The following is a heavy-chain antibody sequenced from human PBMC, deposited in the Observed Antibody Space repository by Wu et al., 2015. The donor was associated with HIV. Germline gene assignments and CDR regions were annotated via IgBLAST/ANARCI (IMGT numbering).Heavy chain of an antibody. CDR1: GYTFTSYG. D-gene: IGHD6-19*01. J-gene: IGHJ4*02. CDR3: ASTARVAVAGKEGLPCHY. Sequence: QVQLVQSGAEVKKPGASVKVSCKASGYTFTSYGISWVRQAPGQGLEWMGWISAYNGNTNYAQKLQGRVTMTTDTSTSTAYMELRSLRSDDTAVYYCASTARVAVAGKEGLPCHYWGQGTLVTVSS. V-gene: IGHV1-18*01. CDR2: ISAYNGNT.